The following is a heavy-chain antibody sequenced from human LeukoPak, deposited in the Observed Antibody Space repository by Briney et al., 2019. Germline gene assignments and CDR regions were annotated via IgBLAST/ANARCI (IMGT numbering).Heavy chain of an antibody. V-gene: IGHV4-34*01. CDR2: INHSGST. J-gene: IGHJ4*02. D-gene: IGHD2-21*02. CDR3: ARGPSGGEVVTATYYFDY. Sequence: PSETLSLTCAVYGGSFSGYYWSWIRQPPGKGLEWIGEINHSGSTNYNPSLKSRVTISVDTSKNQFSLKLSSVTAADTAVYYCARGPSGGEVVTATYYFDYWGQGTLVTVSS. CDR1: GGSFSGYY.